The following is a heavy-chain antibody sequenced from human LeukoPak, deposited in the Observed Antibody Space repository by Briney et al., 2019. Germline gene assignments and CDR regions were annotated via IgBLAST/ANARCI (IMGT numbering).Heavy chain of an antibody. Sequence: PSETLSLTCAVYGGSFSGYYWSWIRQPPGKGLEWIGEINHSGSTNYNPSLKSRVTISVDTSKNQFSLKLSSVTAADTAVYYCARLTYYYGSGSYRRSVYFDYWGQGTLVTVSS. J-gene: IGHJ4*02. CDR3: ARLTYYYGSGSYRRSVYFDY. V-gene: IGHV4-34*01. D-gene: IGHD3-10*01. CDR2: INHSGST. CDR1: GGSFSGYY.